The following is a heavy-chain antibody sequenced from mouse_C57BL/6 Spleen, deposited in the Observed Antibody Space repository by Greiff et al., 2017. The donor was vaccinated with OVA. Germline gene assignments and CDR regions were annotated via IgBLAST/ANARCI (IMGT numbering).Heavy chain of an antibody. CDR1: GFTFSDYG. CDR2: ISNLAYSI. V-gene: IGHV5-15*01. D-gene: IGHD1-1*01. Sequence: EVKLMESGGGLVQPGGSLKLSCAASGFTFSDYGMAWVRQAPRKGPEWVAFISNLAYSIYYAATVTGRFTISRENAKNTRYLEKSSLRSEDTAMYYCARGDYYGSSPAWFAYWGQGTLVTVSA. CDR3: ARGDYYGSSPAWFAY. J-gene: IGHJ3*01.